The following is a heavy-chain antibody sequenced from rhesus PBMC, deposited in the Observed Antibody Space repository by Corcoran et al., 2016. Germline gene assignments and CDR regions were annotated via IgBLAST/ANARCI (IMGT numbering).Heavy chain of an antibody. CDR2: IDGSSGST. CDR1: GYSISSGYD. Sequence: QVQLQESGPGVVKPSETLSLTCAVSGYSISSGYDWSWIRQPPGKGLEWIGYIDGSSGSTNYNPSLKNRVTISKDTSKNQFSLKLSSVTAADTAVYYCARTEGLDGGYFEFWGQGALVTVSS. V-gene: IGHV4-127*01. J-gene: IGHJ1*01. CDR3: ARTEGLDGGYFEF.